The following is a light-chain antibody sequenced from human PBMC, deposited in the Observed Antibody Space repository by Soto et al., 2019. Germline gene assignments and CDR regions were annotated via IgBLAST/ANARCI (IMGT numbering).Light chain of an antibody. CDR1: SSDVGFYNY. V-gene: IGLV2-8*01. CDR2: EVS. Sequence: QSVLTQPPSPSGSPGQSVTISCTGASSDVGFYNYVSWFQQHPGKAPKLLIYEVSKRPSGVPDRFSGSKSGNSASLTVSGLQAEDEADYYCSSYAGNNNVIFGGGTKLTVL. CDR3: SSYAGNNNVI. J-gene: IGLJ2*01.